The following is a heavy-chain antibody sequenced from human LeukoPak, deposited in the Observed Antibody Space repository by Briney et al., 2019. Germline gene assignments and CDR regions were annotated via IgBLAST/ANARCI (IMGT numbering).Heavy chain of an antibody. CDR1: GFTFYDYA. CDR3: AKGRGSSDWYNALDY. Sequence: GGSLRLSCAASGFTFYDYAMHWVRQAPGEGLEWVSSISWTSGNIDYADSVKGRFTISRDNAKNSLYLQMNSLRAEDTAWYYCAKGRGSSDWYNALDYWGQGTLVTVSS. V-gene: IGHV3-9*01. J-gene: IGHJ4*02. D-gene: IGHD6-19*01. CDR2: ISWTSGNI.